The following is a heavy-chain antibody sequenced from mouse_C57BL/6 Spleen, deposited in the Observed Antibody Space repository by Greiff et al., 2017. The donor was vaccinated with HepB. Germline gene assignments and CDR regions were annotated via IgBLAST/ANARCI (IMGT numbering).Heavy chain of an antibody. CDR3: ARYDYLAY. V-gene: IGHV1-81*01. J-gene: IGHJ3*01. CDR2: IYPRSGNT. Sequence: VQLQQSGAELARPGASVKLSCKASGYTFTSYGISWVKQRTGQGLEWIGEIYPRSGNTYYNEKFKGKATLTADKSSSTAYMELRSLTSEDSAVYFCARYDYLAYWGQGTLVTVSA. CDR1: GYTFTSYG. D-gene: IGHD2-4*01.